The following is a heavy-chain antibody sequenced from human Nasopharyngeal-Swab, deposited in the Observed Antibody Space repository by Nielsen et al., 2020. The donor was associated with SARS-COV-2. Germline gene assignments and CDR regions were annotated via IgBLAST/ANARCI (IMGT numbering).Heavy chain of an antibody. Sequence: SDTLSPPFALYGTSSSAYYWSWIPQHPGKGLEWIGYIYYSGSTYYNPSLKSRVTISVDTSKNKFSLKLSSVTAADTAVYYGARVNLGGSDIRVDYWGQGTLVTVSS. V-gene: IGHV4-31*11. CDR2: IYYSGST. CDR3: ARVNLGGSDIRVDY. CDR1: GTSSSAYY. D-gene: IGHD2-2*02. J-gene: IGHJ4*02.